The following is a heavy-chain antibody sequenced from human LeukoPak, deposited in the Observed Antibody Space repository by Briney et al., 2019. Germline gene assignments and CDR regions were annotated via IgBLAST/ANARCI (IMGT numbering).Heavy chain of an antibody. Sequence: GGSLRLSCAASGFTFGSYAMNWVRQAPGKGLEWVSSISSSSTYIHYADSVKGRFTISRDKAKKSLYLQMNSLRAEDSAVCYCARDLDYGDYYYYGMDVWGQGTTVTVSS. CDR3: ARDLDYGDYYYYGMDV. V-gene: IGHV3-21*01. D-gene: IGHD3-16*01. J-gene: IGHJ6*02. CDR2: ISSSSTYI. CDR1: GFTFGSYA.